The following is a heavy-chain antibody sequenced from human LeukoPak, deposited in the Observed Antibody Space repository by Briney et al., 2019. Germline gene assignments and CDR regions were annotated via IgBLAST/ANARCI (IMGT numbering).Heavy chain of an antibody. CDR2: ISGSGGST. J-gene: IGHJ4*02. V-gene: IGHV3-23*01. CDR3: AKDHYSSSWYYFDY. D-gene: IGHD6-13*01. CDR1: GFTFSNYW. Sequence: GGSLRLSCAASGFTFSNYWMTWVRQAPGKGLEWVSAISGSGGSTYYADSVKGRFTISRDNSKNTLYLQMNSLRAEDTAVYYCAKDHYSSSWYYFDYWGQGTLVTVSS.